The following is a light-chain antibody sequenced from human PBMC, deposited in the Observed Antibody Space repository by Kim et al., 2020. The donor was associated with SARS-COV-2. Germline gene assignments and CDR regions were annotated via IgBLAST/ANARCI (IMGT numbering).Light chain of an antibody. J-gene: IGLJ3*02. CDR1: TSDVSAYDY. V-gene: IGLV2-14*03. CDR3: SSFTTTTARV. Sequence: GTSITISCTGTTSDVSAYDYVSWYQQFPGNAPKLLIYDVTHRPSGVSDRFSGSKSGNTASLTISGLQADDEADYYCSSFTTTTARVFGGGTQLTVL. CDR2: DVT.